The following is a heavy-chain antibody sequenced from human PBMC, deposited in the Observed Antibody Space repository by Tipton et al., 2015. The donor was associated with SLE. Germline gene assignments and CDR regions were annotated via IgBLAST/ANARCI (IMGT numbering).Heavy chain of an antibody. CDR3: ARDLDDLSGMDV. J-gene: IGHJ6*04. CDR2: ISYDGSNK. Sequence: QVQLVQSGGGVVQPGRSLRLSCAASGFTFSIYAMHWVRQAPGKGLEWVAVISYDGSNKYYADSVEGRFTISRDNSKNTLYLQMNSLRAEDTAVYYCARDLDDLSGMDVWGKGTTVTVSS. CDR1: GFTFSIYA. D-gene: IGHD3-3*01. V-gene: IGHV3-30*04.